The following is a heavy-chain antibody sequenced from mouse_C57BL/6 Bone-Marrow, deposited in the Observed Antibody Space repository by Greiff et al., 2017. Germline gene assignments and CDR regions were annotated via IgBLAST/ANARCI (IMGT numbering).Heavy chain of an antibody. Sequence: QVQLQQPGAELVRPGTSVKLSCKASGYTFTSYWMHWVKQRPGQGLEWIGVIDPSDSYTNYNQKFKGKATLTVDTSSSTAYMQLSSLTSEDSAVYYCAREGLRSPDDWGQGTTLTVSS. J-gene: IGHJ2*01. CDR1: GYTFTSYW. CDR3: AREGLRSPDD. D-gene: IGHD2-12*01. V-gene: IGHV1-59*01. CDR2: IDPSDSYT.